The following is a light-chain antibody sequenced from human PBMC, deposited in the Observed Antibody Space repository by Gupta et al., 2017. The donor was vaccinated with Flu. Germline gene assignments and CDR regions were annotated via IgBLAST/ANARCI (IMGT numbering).Light chain of an antibody. J-gene: IGLJ3*02. V-gene: IGLV3-10*01. CDR3: YSTDTSGNHRV. CDR1: ALPKKY. Sequence: SSELPQPPSVSVYPGQTARITCSGDALPKKYAYRYQQKSGQAPVLIIYEDRKRPSGIPERFSGSSSGTMATLTISGAQVEDEADYYCYSTDTSGNHRVFGGGTNLTVL. CDR2: EDR.